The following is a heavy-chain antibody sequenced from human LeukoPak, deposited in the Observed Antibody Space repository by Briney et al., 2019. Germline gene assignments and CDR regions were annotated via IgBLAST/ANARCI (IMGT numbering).Heavy chain of an antibody. CDR2: ISGSGGST. CDR1: GFTFSSYA. D-gene: IGHD3-22*01. Sequence: GGSLRLSCAASGFTFSSYAMSWVRQAPGKGLEWVSAISGSGGSTYYADSVKGRFTISRDNSKNTLYLQMNSLRAEDTAVYYCARRVDYYDSSDLLEGAFDIWGQGTMVTVSS. V-gene: IGHV3-23*01. J-gene: IGHJ3*02. CDR3: ARRVDYYDSSDLLEGAFDI.